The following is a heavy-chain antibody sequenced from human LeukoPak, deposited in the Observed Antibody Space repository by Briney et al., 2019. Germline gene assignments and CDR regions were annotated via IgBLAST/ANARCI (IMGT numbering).Heavy chain of an antibody. J-gene: IGHJ4*02. V-gene: IGHV3-74*01. CDR2: INSDGSST. CDR3: ARDGSWPKTFDH. D-gene: IGHD6-13*01. Sequence: GGSLRLSCVGSGFTFSTYWVHWVRQAPGKGLEWVSRINSDGSSTSYVDSVKGRFTISRDNAKSTVYLQMNSLRAEDTAVYYCARDGSWPKTFDHWGQGTLVTVSS. CDR1: GFTFSTYW.